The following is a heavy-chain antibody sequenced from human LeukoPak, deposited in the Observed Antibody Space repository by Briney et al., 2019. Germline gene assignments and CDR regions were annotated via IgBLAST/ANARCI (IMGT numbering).Heavy chain of an antibody. D-gene: IGHD1-26*01. V-gene: IGHV1-2*06. J-gene: IGHJ5*02. CDR3: ARETLSGARFDP. CDR1: GYTFTGYY. CDR2: INPNSGGT. Sequence: ASVKVSCKASGYTFTGYYMHWVRPAPGQGLEWMGRINPNSGGTNYAQKFQGRVTMTRDTSISTAYMELSRLRSDDTAVYYCARETLSGARFDPWGQGTLVTVSS.